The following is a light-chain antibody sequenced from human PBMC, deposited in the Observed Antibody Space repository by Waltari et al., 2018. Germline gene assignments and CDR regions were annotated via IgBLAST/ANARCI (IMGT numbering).Light chain of an antibody. J-gene: IGKJ4*01. CDR2: YAS. V-gene: IGKV6-21*01. CDR3: HQSSDLPGT. CDR1: QSIVSD. Sequence: EIVLTQSPDFQSVTPKEKVTITCRASQSIVSDLHWNQQKPDQSPRLLIKYASQSFSGVPPRFSGSGSGTDFTLTINSLEAEDAETYYCHQSSDLPGTFGGGTKVEIK.